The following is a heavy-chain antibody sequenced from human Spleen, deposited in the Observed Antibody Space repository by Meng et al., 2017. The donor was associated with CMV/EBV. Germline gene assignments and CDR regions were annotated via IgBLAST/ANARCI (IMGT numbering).Heavy chain of an antibody. Sequence: AAGGGLVQPWGSLRLSCADSGFTFSSYWMHWVRQVPGEGLVWVSRINTDGSFTSYADSVKGRFTISRDNAKNTLYLQMNSLRVDDSAVYYCGRDLTGERDHWGQGTLVTVSS. V-gene: IGHV3-74*03. CDR2: INTDGSFT. D-gene: IGHD7-27*01. CDR1: GFTFSSYW. CDR3: GRDLTGERDH. J-gene: IGHJ4*02.